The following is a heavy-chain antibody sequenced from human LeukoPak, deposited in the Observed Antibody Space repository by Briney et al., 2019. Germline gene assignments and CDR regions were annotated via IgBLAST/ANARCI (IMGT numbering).Heavy chain of an antibody. CDR2: ISYDGSNK. CDR1: GFTFSSYA. D-gene: IGHD3-22*01. CDR3: ARAGYYYDSSGYYFHY. Sequence: GGSLRLSCAASGFTFSSYAMHWVRQAPGKGLEWVAVISYDGSNKYYADSVKGRFTISRDNSKNTLYLQMNSLRAEDTAVYYCARAGYYYDSSGYYFHYWGQGTLVTISS. J-gene: IGHJ4*02. V-gene: IGHV3-30-3*01.